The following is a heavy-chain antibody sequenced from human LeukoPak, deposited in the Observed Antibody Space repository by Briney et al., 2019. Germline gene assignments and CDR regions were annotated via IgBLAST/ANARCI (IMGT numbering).Heavy chain of an antibody. J-gene: IGHJ6*03. D-gene: IGHD3-22*01. CDR3: AREDSSGYFYYYYYMDV. CDR2: IYTSGST. Sequence: SETLSLTCTVSGGSISSYYWSWIRQPAGKGLEWIGRIYTSGSTNYNPSLKSRVTMSVDTSKNQFSLKLSSVTAADTAVYYCAREDSSGYFYYYYYMDVWGKGTTVTVSS. V-gene: IGHV4-4*07. CDR1: GGSISSYY.